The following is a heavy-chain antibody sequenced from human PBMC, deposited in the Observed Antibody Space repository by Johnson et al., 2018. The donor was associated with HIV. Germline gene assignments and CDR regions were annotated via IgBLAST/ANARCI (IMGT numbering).Heavy chain of an antibody. CDR3: ARERPHDSVWGSDRYSPPDALDI. CDR1: GFTVSNNY. Sequence: VQLVESGGGLVQPGGSLSLSCAASGFTVSNNYIHWVRQAPGKGLEWVSVIYSGDTTFYADSVKGRFTISTANSKNTLYLQMTSLRLEDTAVYYCARERPHDSVWGSDRYSPPDALDIWGQGTMVTVSS. CDR2: IYSGDTT. D-gene: IGHD3-16*02. V-gene: IGHV3-66*02. J-gene: IGHJ3*02.